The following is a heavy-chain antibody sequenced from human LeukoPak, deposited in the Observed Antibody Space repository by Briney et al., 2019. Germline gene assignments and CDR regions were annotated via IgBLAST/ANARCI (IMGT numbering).Heavy chain of an antibody. V-gene: IGHV1-69*13. J-gene: IGHJ1*01. D-gene: IGHD6-19*01. CDR1: GYTFNTYA. Sequence: ASVKVSCKASGYTFNTYAISWVRQAPGQGLEWMGAIIPIFGTANYAQKSQGRVTITADESTSTAYMELSSLRSEDTAVYYCARILSSSWYEYFHHWGQGTLVTVSS. CDR3: ARILSSSWYEYFHH. CDR2: IIPIFGTA.